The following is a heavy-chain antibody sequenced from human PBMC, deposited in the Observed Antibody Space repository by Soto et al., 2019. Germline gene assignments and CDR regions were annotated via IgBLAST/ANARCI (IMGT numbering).Heavy chain of an antibody. J-gene: IGHJ6*02. CDR1: GGSISSYY. Sequence: SETLSLTCTVSGGSISSYYWSWIRQPPGKGLEWIGYIYYSGSTNYNPSLKSRVTISVDTSKNQFSLKLSSVTAADTAVYYCARGDTIFGVTPGGMDVWGQGTTVTVSS. D-gene: IGHD3-3*01. CDR3: ARGDTIFGVTPGGMDV. V-gene: IGHV4-59*01. CDR2: IYYSGST.